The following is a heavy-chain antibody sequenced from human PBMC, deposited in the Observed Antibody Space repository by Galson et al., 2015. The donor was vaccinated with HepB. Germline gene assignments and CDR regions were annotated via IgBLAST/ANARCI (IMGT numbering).Heavy chain of an antibody. CDR2: ISSSSSTI. CDR3: ARDFRGASLGWFDP. D-gene: IGHD3-10*01. J-gene: IGHJ5*02. V-gene: IGHV3-48*01. CDR1: GFTFSSYS. Sequence: SLRLSCAASGFTFSSYSMNWVRQAPGKGLEWVSYISSSSSTIYYADSVKGRFTISRDNAKNSLYLQMNSLRAEDTAVYYCARDFRGASLGWFDPWGQGTLVTVSS.